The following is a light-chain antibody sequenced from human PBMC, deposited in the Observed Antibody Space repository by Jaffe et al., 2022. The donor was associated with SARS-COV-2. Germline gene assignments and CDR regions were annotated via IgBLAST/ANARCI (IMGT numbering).Light chain of an antibody. V-gene: IGKV1-27*01. CDR1: QGISNY. CDR2: GAS. CDR3: QEYNSAPPVT. J-gene: IGKJ4*01. Sequence: DIQMTQSPSSLSASVGDRVTITCRASQGISNYLAWYQQKPGRGPKLLIYGASTLHSGAPSRFSGSGSGTDFTLTISGLQPEDVATYYCQEYNSAPPVTFGGGTKVDIK.